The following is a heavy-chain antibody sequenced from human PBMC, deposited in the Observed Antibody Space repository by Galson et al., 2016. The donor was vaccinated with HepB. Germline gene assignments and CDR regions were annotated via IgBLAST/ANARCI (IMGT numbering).Heavy chain of an antibody. CDR2: IYHSGST. CDR3: ARGRVDGYYYGSGSYYIGEACDI. V-gene: IGHV4-38-2*01. D-gene: IGHD3-10*01. J-gene: IGHJ3*02. CDR1: GYYISSGHY. Sequence: SETLSLTCVVSGYYISSGHYWGWIRQPPGKGLEWIGSIYHSGSTYYNPSLKSRVTISVDTSKNQFSLKLSLVTAADTAVYSCARGRVDGYYYGSGSYYIGEACDIWGQGTMVTVSS.